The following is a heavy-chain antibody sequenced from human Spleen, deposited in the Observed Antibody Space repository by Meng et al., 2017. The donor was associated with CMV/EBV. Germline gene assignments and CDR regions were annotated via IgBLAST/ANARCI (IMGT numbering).Heavy chain of an antibody. CDR1: GGSISSSSYY. CDR2: FYYSGST. Sequence: GSLRLSCTVSGGSISSSSYYWGWIRQPPGKGLEWIGSFYYSGSTYYNPSLESRVTISGGTSKSQFSLNLSSVTAADTAVYYCARVTCGGDCLEYYYYYGVDVWGQGTTVTVSS. J-gene: IGHJ6*02. CDR3: ARVTCGGDCLEYYYYYGVDV. D-gene: IGHD2-21*01. V-gene: IGHV4-39*07.